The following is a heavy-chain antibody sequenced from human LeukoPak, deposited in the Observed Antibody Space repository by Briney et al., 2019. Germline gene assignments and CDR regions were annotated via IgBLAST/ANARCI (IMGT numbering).Heavy chain of an antibody. Sequence: SETLSLTCTVSGGSVSSGSYYWSWIRQPPGNGLEWIGYIYYSGSAKYNPSLKSRVTISVDTSKNQFSLKLTSVTAADTAVYYCARGFGDWGLSWFDPWGQGTLVTVSS. CDR2: IYYSGSA. V-gene: IGHV4-61*01. D-gene: IGHD3-10*01. CDR3: ARGFGDWGLSWFDP. J-gene: IGHJ5*02. CDR1: GGSVSSGSYY.